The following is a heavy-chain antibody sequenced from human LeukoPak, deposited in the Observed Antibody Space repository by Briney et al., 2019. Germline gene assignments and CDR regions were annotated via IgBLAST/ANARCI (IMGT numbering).Heavy chain of an antibody. J-gene: IGHJ5*01. CDR2: IRYSGYT. D-gene: IGHD2-15*01. CDR3: ARHEVAVDTGFDF. CDR1: GGSVSSTSYY. V-gene: IGHV4-39*01. Sequence: PSETLSLTCTVSGGSVSSTSYYWDWIRQPPGKGLEWIGNIRYSGYTYYNPSLKSRVTMSVDTSKNQFSLKLSSVTATDTAVYYCARHEVAVDTGFDFWGQGTLVTVSS.